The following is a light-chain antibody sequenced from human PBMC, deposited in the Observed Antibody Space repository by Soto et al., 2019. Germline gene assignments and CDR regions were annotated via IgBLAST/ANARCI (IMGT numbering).Light chain of an antibody. CDR1: QSVDSSY. Sequence: ENVLTQSTGTLSLSPGERATLSCRASQSVDSSYLAWYQQKPGQAPRLLIYGTSSRATGIPDRFSGSGSGTDFTLTINRLEPGDFAVYYCQHYGSSIYTFGQGTKLEIK. V-gene: IGKV3-20*01. CDR3: QHYGSSIYT. CDR2: GTS. J-gene: IGKJ2*01.